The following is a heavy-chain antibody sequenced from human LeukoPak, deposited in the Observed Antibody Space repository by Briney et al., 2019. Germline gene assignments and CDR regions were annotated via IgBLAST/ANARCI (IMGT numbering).Heavy chain of an antibody. CDR2: IYHSGST. CDR3: ARGPPDYDILTGYYNGGFDY. Sequence: SQTLSLTCDVSGGSISSGGYSWSWIRQPPGKGLEWIGYIYHSGSTYYNPSLKSRVTISVDRSKNQFSLKLSSVTAADTAVYYCARGPPDYDILTGYYNGGFDYWGQGTLVTVSS. V-gene: IGHV4-30-2*01. CDR1: GGSISSGGYS. J-gene: IGHJ4*02. D-gene: IGHD3-9*01.